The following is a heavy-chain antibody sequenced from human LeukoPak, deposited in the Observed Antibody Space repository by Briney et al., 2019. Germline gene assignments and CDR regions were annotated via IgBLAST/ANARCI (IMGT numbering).Heavy chain of an antibody. Sequence: SETLSLTCTVSGGSISSSSYYWGWIRQPPGKGLEWIGSIYYSGSTYYIPSLKSRVTISVDTSKNQFSLKLSSVTAADTAVYYCARRPSGRYYFDYWGQGTLVTVSS. CDR3: ARRPSGRYYFDY. D-gene: IGHD1-26*01. CDR1: GGSISSSSYY. V-gene: IGHV4-39*07. J-gene: IGHJ4*02. CDR2: IYYSGST.